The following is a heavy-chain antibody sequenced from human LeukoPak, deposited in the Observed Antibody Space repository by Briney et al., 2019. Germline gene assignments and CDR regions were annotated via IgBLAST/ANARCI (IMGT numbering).Heavy chain of an antibody. D-gene: IGHD1-7*01. V-gene: IGHV4-39*01. CDR2: IYPSGTP. Sequence: QPSETLSLTWTVSGGSISSSSYYWGWIRQPPGKGLECIGNIYPSGTPYYNPSLKSRVTISIDTSKSQFSLRLSSVTAADTAVYYCVQNIPGAIEHWGQGTLVTVSS. CDR3: VQNIPGAIEH. J-gene: IGHJ1*01. CDR1: GGSISSSSYY.